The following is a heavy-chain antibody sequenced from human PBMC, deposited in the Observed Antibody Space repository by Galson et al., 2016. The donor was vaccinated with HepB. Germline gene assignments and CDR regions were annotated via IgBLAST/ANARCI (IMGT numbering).Heavy chain of an antibody. Sequence: ETLSLTCAVYGESFTAYYWTWIRQPPGKGLEWIGEINHSGNTNYNPSLKSRVNISVDTSQNQFSLRLNSVTAADTAVYFCARGAYSSGWYYNYWGQGILVTVSS. CDR2: INHSGNT. CDR1: GESFTAYY. J-gene: IGHJ4*02. V-gene: IGHV4-34*01. CDR3: ARGAYSSGWYYNY. D-gene: IGHD6-19*01.